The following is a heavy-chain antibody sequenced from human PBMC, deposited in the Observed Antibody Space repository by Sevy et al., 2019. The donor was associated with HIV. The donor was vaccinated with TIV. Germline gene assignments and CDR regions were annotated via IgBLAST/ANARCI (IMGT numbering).Heavy chain of an antibody. CDR2: VGRNGGAP. J-gene: IGHJ4*02. CDR1: GFTFNTFS. Sequence: GGSLRLSCATSGFTFNTFSMSWVRQAPGKGLEWVSTVGRNGGAPYYTNSVKGRFIVSRDNFKDTLYLQMNSLRDDDTAKYYCAKEGQLVIGGFFDYWGQGALVTVSS. D-gene: IGHD3-22*01. V-gene: IGHV3-23*01. CDR3: AKEGQLVIGGFFDY.